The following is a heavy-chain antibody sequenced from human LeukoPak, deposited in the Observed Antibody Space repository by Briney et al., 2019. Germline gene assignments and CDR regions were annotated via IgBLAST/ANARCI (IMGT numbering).Heavy chain of an antibody. CDR2: IYGTGST. D-gene: IGHD3-16*01. CDR1: GYSLGKNYY. Sequence: PSETLSLTCAVSGYSLGKNYYWGWIRQPPGKGLEWIGRIYGTGSTSYNPSLMDRVTMSVDTSKNHFSLKLTSVTAADTAVYYCARYDSRGSASTRFDYWGQRILVTISS. CDR3: ARYDSRGSASTRFDY. J-gene: IGHJ4*02. V-gene: IGHV4-38-2*01.